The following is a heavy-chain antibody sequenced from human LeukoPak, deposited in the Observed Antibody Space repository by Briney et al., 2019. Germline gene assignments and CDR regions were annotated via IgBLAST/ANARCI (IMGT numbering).Heavy chain of an antibody. V-gene: IGHV3-23*01. D-gene: IGHD5-18*01. Sequence: GGSLRLSCAASGFTVSSYAMSWVRQAPGKGLEWVSAISGSGGSTYYADSVKGRFTISRDNSKNTLYLQMNSLRAEDTAVYYCADLGYSYGPGPHWGQGTLATVSS. J-gene: IGHJ4*02. CDR2: ISGSGGST. CDR1: GFTVSSYA. CDR3: ADLGYSYGPGPH.